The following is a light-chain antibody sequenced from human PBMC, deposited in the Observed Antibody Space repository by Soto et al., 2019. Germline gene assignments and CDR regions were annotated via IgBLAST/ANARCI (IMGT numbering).Light chain of an antibody. Sequence: DIVMTQSPDSLAVSLGERATINCKSSQSVLYSSNNKNNLAWYQQKPGQPPKLLIYWASTRESGVPERFSGSGSGTDFTLTISSLQSEDVAVYYCQQHYSSPWTFGQGTKVEIK. CDR1: QSVLYSSNNKNN. V-gene: IGKV4-1*01. CDR2: WAS. CDR3: QQHYSSPWT. J-gene: IGKJ1*01.